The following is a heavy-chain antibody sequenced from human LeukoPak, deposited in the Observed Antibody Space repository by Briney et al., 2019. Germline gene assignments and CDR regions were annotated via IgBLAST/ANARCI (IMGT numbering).Heavy chain of an antibody. CDR3: ARRSGIRGDYDYSDY. J-gene: IGHJ4*02. CDR1: GFSFTSYW. Sequence: GESLKISCKGIGFSFTSYWIGWVRQMPGKGLEWMGIIYPGDSETRYSPSFQGQVTISADKSISTAYLQWSSLKASDTAMYCCARRSGIRGDYDYSDYWGQGTLVTVSS. V-gene: IGHV5-51*01. D-gene: IGHD5-12*01. CDR2: IYPGDSET.